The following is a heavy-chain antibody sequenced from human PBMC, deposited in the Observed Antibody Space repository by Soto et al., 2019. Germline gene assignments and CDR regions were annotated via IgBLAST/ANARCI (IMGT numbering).Heavy chain of an antibody. CDR2: ISYDGSNK. V-gene: IGHV3-30-3*01. D-gene: IGHD3-3*01. CDR3: ARDKRDLRFLEWSYSFGY. Sequence: QVQLVESGGGVVQPGRSLRLSCAASGFTFSTYAMHWVRQAPGKGLEWVAVISYDGSNKYYADSVKGRFTISRENSKNTLYLQMNSLRAEETAVYYCARDKRDLRFLEWSYSFGYWGQGTLVTVSS. J-gene: IGHJ4*02. CDR1: GFTFSTYA.